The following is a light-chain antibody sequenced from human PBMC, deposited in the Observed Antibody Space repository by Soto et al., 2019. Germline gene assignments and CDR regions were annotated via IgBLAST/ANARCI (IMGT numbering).Light chain of an antibody. CDR3: QQFSSYPLT. J-gene: IGKJ4*01. CDR2: GAF. Sequence: EVVLTQSPGTLSLSPGERATLSCRASQSVSTSFLAWYQHKPGQAPRLLIYGAFSRATGIPDRFSGGGSGTDFTLTISRLEPEDFAVYYCQQFSSYPLTFGGGTKVDIK. CDR1: QSVSTSF. V-gene: IGKV3-20*01.